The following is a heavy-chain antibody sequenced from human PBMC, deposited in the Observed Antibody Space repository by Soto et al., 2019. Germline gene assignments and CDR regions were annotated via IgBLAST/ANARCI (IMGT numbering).Heavy chain of an antibody. CDR3: EKCGSGFSYSV. J-gene: IGHJ6*02. CDR2: INQDGSAK. V-gene: IGHV3-7*03. D-gene: IGHD3-10*01. CDR1: EFVFNTHW. Sequence: GGSLSLSCVASEFVFNTHWMPWVRQAPGKGLEWVASINQDGSAKKYGKSVEGRFTISRDNDKNSLYLQMNNLSADDTAVYYCEKCGSGFSYSVWGQGATVTVSS.